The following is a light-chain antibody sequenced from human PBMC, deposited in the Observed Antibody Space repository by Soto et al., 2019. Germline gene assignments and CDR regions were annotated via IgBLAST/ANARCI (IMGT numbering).Light chain of an antibody. CDR3: SARDDSLSGVV. CDR2: RRD. V-gene: IGLV1-47*01. J-gene: IGLJ2*01. CDR1: SSNIGSNH. Sequence: QPVLTQPPSTSGTPGQRVTISCSGSSSNIGSNHVYWYQQFPGMAPKLLMYRRDPRPTGVPDRFSGSKSGTSASLAISGLRSDDEADYYCSARDDSLSGVVFGGGTKLTVL.